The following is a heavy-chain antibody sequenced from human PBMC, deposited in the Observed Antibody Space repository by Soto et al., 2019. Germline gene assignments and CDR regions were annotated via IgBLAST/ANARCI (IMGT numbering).Heavy chain of an antibody. J-gene: IGHJ6*02. CDR3: ARSYPNTIFGVVPSRGLDV. Sequence: SETLSLTCSVSGVSISSNYWSWIRQPPGQGLEWIGYIHYSGSTNFNPSLKNRVIMSVDTSKNQFSLRLSSVTAAETAVYYCARSYPNTIFGVVPSRGLDVWGQGATVTVSS. V-gene: IGHV4-59*01. CDR2: IHYSGST. D-gene: IGHD3-3*01. CDR1: GVSISSNY.